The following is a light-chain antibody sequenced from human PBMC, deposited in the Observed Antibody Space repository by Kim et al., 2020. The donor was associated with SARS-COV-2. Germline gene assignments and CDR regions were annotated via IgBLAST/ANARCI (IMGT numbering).Light chain of an antibody. J-gene: IGKJ5*01. Sequence: SPGERATLSCRASQSVRTDLAWYQQKSGQAPRLLIYGASTRATGIPARFSGSGSGTEFTLTISGLQSEDLAVYYCQQYKNWPPITFGQGTRLEIK. CDR3: QQYKNWPPIT. CDR1: QSVRTD. V-gene: IGKV3D-15*01. CDR2: GAS.